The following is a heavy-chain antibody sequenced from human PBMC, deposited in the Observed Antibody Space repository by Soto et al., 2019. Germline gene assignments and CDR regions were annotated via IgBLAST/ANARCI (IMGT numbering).Heavy chain of an antibody. CDR2: IYYSGST. CDR3: ARGYYTSWYWFDR. J-gene: IGHJ2*01. CDR1: GGSVSTGVHY. V-gene: IGHV4-61*08. Sequence: QVQLQESGPALVKPSETLSLTCTVSVSGGSVSTGVHYWSWIRQPPGKGLEWIRYIYYSGSTNYNPSLKSRVTISVDTSKNQFSLKLTSVTAADRAVYYCARGYYTSWYWFDRWGRGTLVTVSS. D-gene: IGHD6-13*01.